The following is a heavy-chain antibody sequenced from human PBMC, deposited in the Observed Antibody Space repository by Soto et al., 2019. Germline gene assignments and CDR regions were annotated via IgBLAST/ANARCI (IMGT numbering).Heavy chain of an antibody. D-gene: IGHD2-2*01. CDR2: ISGSGGST. CDR1: GFTFSSYA. Sequence: GESLKISCAASGFTFSSYAMSWVRQAPGKGLEWVSAISGSGGSTYYADSVKGRFTISRDNSKNTLYLQMNSLRAEDTAVYYCAKMVHIVVVPAAFGYWGQGTLVTVSS. CDR3: AKMVHIVVVPAAFGY. J-gene: IGHJ4*02. V-gene: IGHV3-23*01.